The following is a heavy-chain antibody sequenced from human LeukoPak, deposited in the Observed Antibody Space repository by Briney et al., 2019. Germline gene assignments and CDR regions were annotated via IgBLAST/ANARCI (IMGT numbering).Heavy chain of an antibody. V-gene: IGHV3-9*03. CDR2: ISWNSDSI. Sequence: PGGSLRLSCAASGFTFDDYAMHWVRQAPGKGLEWVSGISWNSDSIGYADSVKGRFTISRDNAKNSLYLQMNSLRAGDMALYYCAKGWSRIAVAGTDYWGQGTLVTVSS. CDR1: GFTFDDYA. J-gene: IGHJ4*02. D-gene: IGHD6-19*01. CDR3: AKGWSRIAVAGTDY.